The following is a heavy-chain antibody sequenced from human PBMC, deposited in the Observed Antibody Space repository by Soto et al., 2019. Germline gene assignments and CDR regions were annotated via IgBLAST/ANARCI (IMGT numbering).Heavy chain of an antibody. D-gene: IGHD2-15*01. CDR3: ARVVVAATPWFDP. CDR1: GGSISSGAYY. Sequence: QVQLQESGPGLVKPSQTLSLTCTVSGGSISSGAYYWSWIRQHPGKGLEWIGYIYYSGSSYYNPSLKSRVTISVDTSKTHFSLQLNSVTVADMAVYYCARVVVAATPWFDPWGQGTLVTVSS. V-gene: IGHV4-31*03. J-gene: IGHJ5*02. CDR2: IYYSGSS.